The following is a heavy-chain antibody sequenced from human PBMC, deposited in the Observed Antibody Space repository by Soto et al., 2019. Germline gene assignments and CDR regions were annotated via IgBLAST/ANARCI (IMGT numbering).Heavy chain of an antibody. D-gene: IGHD3-16*01. CDR3: ARIQGWGFDY. V-gene: IGHV3-11*01. CDR1: GFTFSDYY. Sequence: VRLVESGGGLVQPGGSLRLSCAASGFTFSDYYMSWIRQAPGKGLEWVSYITSSSGAMYYEDSVKGRFTISRDNAKNSLYLQMNTLRAEDTAVYYCARIQGWGFDYWGQGTVVTVSP. CDR2: ITSSSGAM. J-gene: IGHJ4*02.